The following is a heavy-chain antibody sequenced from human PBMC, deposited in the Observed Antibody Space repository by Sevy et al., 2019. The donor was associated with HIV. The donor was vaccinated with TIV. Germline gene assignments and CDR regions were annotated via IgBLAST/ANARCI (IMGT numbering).Heavy chain of an antibody. V-gene: IGHV3-23*01. D-gene: IGHD5-12*01. Sequence: GGSLRLSCAASGFSFSNYAMSWVSQAPGKGLEWVSGISDSAYNTYYADSVKGRFTISRDNSKNSLYLQMNSLRAEDTAVYYCTKDEAYTVATSYYFDYWGQGTLVTVSS. CDR3: TKDEAYTVATSYYFDY. J-gene: IGHJ4*02. CDR1: GFSFSNYA. CDR2: ISDSAYNT.